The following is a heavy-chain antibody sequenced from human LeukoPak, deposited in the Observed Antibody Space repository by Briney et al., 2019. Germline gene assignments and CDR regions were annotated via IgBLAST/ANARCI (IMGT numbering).Heavy chain of an antibody. CDR1: GLTFSTYA. V-gene: IGHV3-23*01. J-gene: IGHJ4*02. CDR3: AKDLWNENYDSSGLPLIRHYFDS. CDR2: ISGRGGST. Sequence: GGSLRLSCAASGLTFSTYAMNCVRQAPGKGLEWVSAISGRGGSTYYADSVKGRFTISRDNSKNTLYLQMHSLRAEDTAVYYCAKDLWNENYDSSGLPLIRHYFDSWGQGTLVTVSS. D-gene: IGHD3-22*01.